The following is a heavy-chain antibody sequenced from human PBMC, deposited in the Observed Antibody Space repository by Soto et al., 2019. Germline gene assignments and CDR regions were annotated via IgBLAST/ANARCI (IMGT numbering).Heavy chain of an antibody. Sequence: EVQLVESGGGLVQPGGSLRLSCAASGFTFSSYDMHWVRQATGKGLEWVSAIGTAGDTYYPGSVKGRFTISRENAKNSLYLQMNSLRAEDTAVYYCARGRRTPRWNWFDPWGQGTLVTVSS. V-gene: IGHV3-13*01. CDR1: GFTFSSYD. CDR2: IGTAGDT. CDR3: ARGRRTPRWNWFDP. D-gene: IGHD2-15*01. J-gene: IGHJ5*02.